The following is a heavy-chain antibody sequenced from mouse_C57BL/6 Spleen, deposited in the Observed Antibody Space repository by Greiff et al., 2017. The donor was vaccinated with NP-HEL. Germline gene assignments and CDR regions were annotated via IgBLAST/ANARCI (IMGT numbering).Heavy chain of an antibody. D-gene: IGHD2-2*01. Sequence: VQRVESGPGLVQPSQSLSITCTVSGFSLTSYGVHWVRQSPGKGLEWLGVIWSGGSTDYNAAFISRLSISKDNSKSQVFFKMNSLQADDTAIYYCARSMVTTGGYWYFDVWGTGTTVTVSS. CDR3: ARSMVTTGGYWYFDV. V-gene: IGHV2-2*01. CDR2: IWSGGST. CDR1: GFSLTSYG. J-gene: IGHJ1*03.